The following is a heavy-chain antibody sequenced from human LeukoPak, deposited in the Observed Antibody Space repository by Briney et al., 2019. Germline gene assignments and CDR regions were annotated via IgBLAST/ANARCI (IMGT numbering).Heavy chain of an antibody. CDR2: IIPIFGTA. D-gene: IGHD2-21*02. V-gene: IGHV1-69*05. CDR3: ARGSSYCGGDCYSWYFDY. Sequence: SVKVSCKASGGTFSSYAISWVRQAPGQGLEWMGGIIPIFGTANYAQKFQGRVTMTTDTSTSTAYMELRSLGSDDTAVYYCARGSSYCGGDCYSWYFDYWGQGTLVTVSS. CDR1: GGTFSSYA. J-gene: IGHJ4*02.